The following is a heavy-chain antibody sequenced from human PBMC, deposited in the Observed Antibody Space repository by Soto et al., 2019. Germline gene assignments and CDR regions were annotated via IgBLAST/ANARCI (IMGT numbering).Heavy chain of an antibody. Sequence: GSLRLSCAASGPNFINFWMSWVRQPPGKGLEWVGRIKSKVDGGTIEYAAPVKGRFTISRDDSENTVYLQMSSLKTEDTAIYYCTAETYCGGGSCPEHWGQGTLVTVSS. J-gene: IGHJ4*02. CDR1: GPNFINFW. V-gene: IGHV3-15*01. CDR3: TAETYCGGGSCPEH. D-gene: IGHD2-15*01. CDR2: IKSKVDGGTI.